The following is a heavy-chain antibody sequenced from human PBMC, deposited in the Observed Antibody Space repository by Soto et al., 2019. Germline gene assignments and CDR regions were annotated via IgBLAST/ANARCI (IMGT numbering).Heavy chain of an antibody. Sequence: WETLSLTCTVSGGSITSSYWSWIRRPPGKGLEWIAYIYDTGISGYTPSTSYNPSLKSRVTMSVDTSKSQFSLKLTSVTAADTAVYYCARGEEAFFYYGLDVWGQGITVTVSS. CDR2: IYDTGISGYTPST. J-gene: IGHJ6*02. CDR3: ARGEEAFFYYGLDV. CDR1: GGSITSSY. V-gene: IGHV4-59*01.